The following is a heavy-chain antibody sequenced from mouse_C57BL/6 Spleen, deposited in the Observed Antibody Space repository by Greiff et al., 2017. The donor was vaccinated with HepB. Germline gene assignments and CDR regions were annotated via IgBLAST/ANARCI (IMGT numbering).Heavy chain of an antibody. V-gene: IGHV5-9-1*02. Sequence: DVHLVESGEGLVKPGGSLKLSCAASGFTFSSYAMSWVRQTPEKRLEWVAYISSGGDYIYYADTVKGRFTISRDNARNTLYLQMSSLKSEDTAMYYCTREDYGSFAYWGQGTLVTVSA. J-gene: IGHJ3*01. D-gene: IGHD1-1*01. CDR3: TREDYGSFAY. CDR2: ISSGGDYI. CDR1: GFTFSSYA.